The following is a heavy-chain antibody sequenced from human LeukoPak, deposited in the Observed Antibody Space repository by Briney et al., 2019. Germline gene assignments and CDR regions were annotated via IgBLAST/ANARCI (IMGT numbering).Heavy chain of an antibody. J-gene: IGHJ4*02. Sequence: QPGGSLRLSCGASGFTFNNYGMLWVRQAPGKGLDWVAFIRYDGTSEYYADSVKGRFTISRDNSKNTLFLQMNGLRPEDTAVYYCVKDNPLDYWGQGTLVIVSS. V-gene: IGHV3-30*02. CDR1: GFTFNNYG. D-gene: IGHD1-14*01. CDR2: IRYDGTSE. CDR3: VKDNPLDY.